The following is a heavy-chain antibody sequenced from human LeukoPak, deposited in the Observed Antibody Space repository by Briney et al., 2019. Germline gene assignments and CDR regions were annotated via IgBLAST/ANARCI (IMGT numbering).Heavy chain of an antibody. CDR3: ARRLYGRMDV. CDR2: IYYSGST. J-gene: IGHJ6*04. V-gene: IGHV4-61*01. Sequence: SETLSLTCAVSGYSISSGYYWSWIRQPPGKGLEWIGYIYYSGSTNYNPSLKSRVTISVDTSKNQFSLKLSSVTAADTAVYYCARRLYGRMDVWGKGTTVTVSS. D-gene: IGHD3-10*01. CDR1: GYSISSGYY.